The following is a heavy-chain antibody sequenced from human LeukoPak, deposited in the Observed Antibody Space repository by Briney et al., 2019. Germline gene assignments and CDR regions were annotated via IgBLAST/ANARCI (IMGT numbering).Heavy chain of an antibody. V-gene: IGHV2-70*04. CDR2: IDWDDDK. J-gene: IGHJ4*02. Sequence: SGPTLVNPTQTLTLACTFSGFSLSTSGMRVSWIRQPPGKALEWLARIDWDDDKFYSTSLKTRLTISKDTSKNQVVLTMTNMDPVDTATYYCARTVEVRGVFGASYHFDYWGQGTLVTVSS. CDR1: GFSLSTSGMR. D-gene: IGHD3-10*01. CDR3: ARTVEVRGVFGASYHFDY.